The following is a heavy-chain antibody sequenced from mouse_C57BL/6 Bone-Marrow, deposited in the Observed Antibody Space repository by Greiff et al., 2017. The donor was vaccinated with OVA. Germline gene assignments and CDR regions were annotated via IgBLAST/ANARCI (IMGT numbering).Heavy chain of an antibody. CDR3: ARIYDYDAGFAY. J-gene: IGHJ3*01. CDR1: GYTFTDYY. D-gene: IGHD2-4*01. Sequence: EVQLQQSGPELVKPGASVKISCKASGYTFTDYYMNWVKQSHGKSLEWIGDINPNNGGTSYNQKFKGKATLTVDTSSSTAYMALRSLTSEDSAVYYCARIYDYDAGFAYWGQGTLVTVSA. CDR2: INPNNGGT. V-gene: IGHV1-26*01.